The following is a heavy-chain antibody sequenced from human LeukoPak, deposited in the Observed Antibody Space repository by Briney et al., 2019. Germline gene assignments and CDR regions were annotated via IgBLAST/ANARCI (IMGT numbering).Heavy chain of an antibody. CDR1: GFTFSDHH. D-gene: IGHD7-27*01. J-gene: IGHJ4*02. Sequence: XGSPRLSCAASGFTFSDHHMDWVRQAPGEGLEWVARIRNKANRYTTEYAASVKGRFTISRDDSENSLYLQMDSLKTEDTAVYYCARSPLGIAPFDYWGQGTLVTVSS. CDR3: ARSPLGIAPFDY. CDR2: IRNKANRYTT. V-gene: IGHV3-72*01.